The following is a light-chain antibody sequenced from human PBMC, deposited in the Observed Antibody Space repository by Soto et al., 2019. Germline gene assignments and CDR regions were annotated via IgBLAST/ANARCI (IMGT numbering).Light chain of an antibody. J-gene: IGKJ1*01. CDR1: QSISSW. CDR3: QQYNSYST. V-gene: IGKV1-5*03. Sequence: DIQMTQSPSTVSASVLDIVTITCRASQSISSWLAWYQQKSGKAPKLLIYKASSLESGVPSRFSGSGSGTEFTLTISSLQTDDFATYYCQQYNSYSTFGQGTKVDIK. CDR2: KAS.